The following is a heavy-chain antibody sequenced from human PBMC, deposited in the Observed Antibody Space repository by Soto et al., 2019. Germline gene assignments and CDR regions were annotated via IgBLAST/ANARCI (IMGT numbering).Heavy chain of an antibody. CDR3: ARKFLGAAAGTGGMDV. Sequence: QVQLVQSGAEVKKPGSSVKVSCKASGGTFSSYAISWVRQAPGQGLEWMGGIIPIFGPANYAQKFQGRVTITADESTSTAYMELRSLRSEDTAVYYCARKFLGAAAGTGGMDVWGQGTTVTVSS. D-gene: IGHD6-13*01. J-gene: IGHJ6*02. CDR1: GGTFSSYA. V-gene: IGHV1-69*01. CDR2: IIPIFGPA.